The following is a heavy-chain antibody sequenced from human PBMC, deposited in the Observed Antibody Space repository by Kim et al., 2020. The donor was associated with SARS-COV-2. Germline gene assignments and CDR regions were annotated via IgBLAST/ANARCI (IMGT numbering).Heavy chain of an antibody. V-gene: IGHV5-51*01. D-gene: IGHD1-20*01. J-gene: IGHJ4*02. CDR2: INPRDSDT. CDR1: GYSFTTSW. CDR3: ARQGPSISSDS. Sequence: GESLKISCKASGYSFTTSWIGCVRQMPGKGLEWMAIINPRDSDTRYSPSFRGQVTISADKSVSTSYLQWSSLKASDTAMYYCARQGPSISSDSWGQGTLV.